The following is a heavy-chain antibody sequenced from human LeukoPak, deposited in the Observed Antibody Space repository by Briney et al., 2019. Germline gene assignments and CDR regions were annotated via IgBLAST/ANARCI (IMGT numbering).Heavy chain of an antibody. CDR2: IKQDGSEK. J-gene: IGHJ6*03. CDR3: ARDGDTVLTRGYYYYMDV. Sequence: GGSLRLSCAASGFTFSSYWMSWVRQAPGKGLEWVANIKQDGSEKYYADSVKGRFTISRDNARNSLYLQMNSLRAEDTALYYCARDGDTVLTRGYYYYMDVWGKGTTVTVSS. CDR1: GFTFSSYW. D-gene: IGHD4-23*01. V-gene: IGHV3-7*01.